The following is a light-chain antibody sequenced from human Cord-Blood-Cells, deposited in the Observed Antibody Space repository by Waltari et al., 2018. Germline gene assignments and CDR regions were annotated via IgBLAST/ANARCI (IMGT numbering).Light chain of an antibody. J-gene: IGLJ1*01. CDR3: SSYAGSNNYV. CDR2: EVS. V-gene: IGLV2-8*01. CDR1: RCTVGGYNY. Sequence: QSALPQPPSASGSRVQSVTISCTDTRCTVGGYNYVPCYQQHPGKAPKLMIYEVSKRPSGVPDRFSGSKSGNTASLTVSGLQAEDEADYYCSSYAGSNNYVFGTGTKVTVL.